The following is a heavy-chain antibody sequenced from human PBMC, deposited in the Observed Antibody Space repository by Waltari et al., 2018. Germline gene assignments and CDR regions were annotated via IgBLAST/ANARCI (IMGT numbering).Heavy chain of an antibody. CDR3: ASSYCSSTSCHGWFDP. J-gene: IGHJ5*02. D-gene: IGHD2-2*01. CDR1: GYSFTSYW. Sequence: EVQLVQSGAEVKKPGESLKISCKGSGYSFTSYWIGWVRQMPGKGLEWMGIIYPGDSDTRYSPSFQGQVTISADKSISTAYLQWSSLKASDTAMYYCASSYCSSTSCHGWFDPWGQGTLVTVSS. V-gene: IGHV5-51*03. CDR2: IYPGDSDT.